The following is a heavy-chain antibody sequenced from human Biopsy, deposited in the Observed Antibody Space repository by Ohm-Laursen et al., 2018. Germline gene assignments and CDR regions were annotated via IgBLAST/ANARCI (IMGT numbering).Heavy chain of an antibody. CDR2: VYISGGT. CDR3: ARDSPSYADYPFDY. V-gene: IGHV4-4*07. CDR1: GGSINSHH. J-gene: IGHJ4*02. Sequence: LSLTCTVSGGSINSHHWSWIRQPAGKGLEWIGRVYISGGTTYNPSLKSRVTMSLDTSKNQFSLRLRSVTAADTAVYYCARDSPSYADYPFDYWGQGTLVTASS. D-gene: IGHD4-17*01.